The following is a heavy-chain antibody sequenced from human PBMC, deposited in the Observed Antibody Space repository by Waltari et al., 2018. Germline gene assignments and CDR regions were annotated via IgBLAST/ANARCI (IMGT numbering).Heavy chain of an antibody. D-gene: IGHD3-22*01. CDR1: GYSFTNYW. J-gene: IGHJ4*02. CDR2: IYPGDSDL. Sequence: EVQLVQSGAEVKKPGESLKISCKGSGYSFTNYWFGWVRQMSGKGLAWMGIIYPGDSDLTYRPSFQGQVPIAADKSISTAYLQWSSLKASDTAIYYCAKLNDSNAYYRGFDYWGQGTLVTVSS. CDR3: AKLNDSNAYYRGFDY. V-gene: IGHV5-51*03.